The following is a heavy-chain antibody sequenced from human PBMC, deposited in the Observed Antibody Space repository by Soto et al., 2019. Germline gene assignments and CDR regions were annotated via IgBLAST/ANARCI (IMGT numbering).Heavy chain of an antibody. V-gene: IGHV4-59*08. CDR2: IYYSGST. J-gene: IGHJ4*02. CDR3: ARSYGRYFDY. D-gene: IGHD5-18*01. CDR1: GGSISSYY. Sequence: QVQLQESGPGLVKPSETLSLTCTVSGGSISSYYWSWIRQPPGKGLEWIGYIYYSGSTNYNPSLKSRVTISVDTSKNQFSLKLSSVTAADTAVYYCARSYGRYFDYWGQGTLVTVSS.